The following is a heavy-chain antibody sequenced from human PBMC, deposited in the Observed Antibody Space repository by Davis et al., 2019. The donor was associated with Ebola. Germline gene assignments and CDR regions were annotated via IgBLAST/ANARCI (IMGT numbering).Heavy chain of an antibody. CDR1: GFVFDDHA. J-gene: IGHJ4*02. V-gene: IGHV3-23*01. CDR2: ISGSGGST. Sequence: GESLKISCTGSGFVFDDHAMSWVRQAPGKGLEWVSAISGSGGSTYYADSVKGRFTISRDNSKNTLYLQMNSLRAEDTAVYYCARESYYYDSSGYYYDFDYWGQGTLVTVSS. D-gene: IGHD3-22*01. CDR3: ARESYYYDSSGYYYDFDY.